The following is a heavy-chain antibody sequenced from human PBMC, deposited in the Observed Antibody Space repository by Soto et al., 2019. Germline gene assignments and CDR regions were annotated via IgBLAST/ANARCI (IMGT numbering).Heavy chain of an antibody. CDR1: GYTFTSNW. V-gene: IGHV5-51*01. CDR2: IYPDDSDT. CDR3: ARSREGDNSVCAS. D-gene: IGHD3-16*01. J-gene: IGHJ5*02. Sequence: EVQLVQSGEEAKKPGESLKISCKASGYTFTSNWIGWVRQMPGKGLESIGIIYPDDSDTKYSPSFQGRVSISADKSISTAFLAWSSRKASDGAMYFCARSREGDNSVCASWGQGTLIPVSA.